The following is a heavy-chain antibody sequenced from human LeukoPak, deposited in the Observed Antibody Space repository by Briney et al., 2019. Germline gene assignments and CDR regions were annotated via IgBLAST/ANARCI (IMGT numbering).Heavy chain of an antibody. CDR3: ARGDIVSNWFDP. CDR2: IYYSGST. D-gene: IGHD5/OR15-5a*01. CDR1: GGSISSYY. J-gene: IGHJ5*02. Sequence: PSETLSLTCTVSGGSISSYYWSWIRQPPGKGLEWIGYIYYSGSTNYNPSLKSRVTISVDTSKNQFSLKLSSVTAADTAVYYCARGDIVSNWFDPWGQGTLVTVSS. V-gene: IGHV4-59*01.